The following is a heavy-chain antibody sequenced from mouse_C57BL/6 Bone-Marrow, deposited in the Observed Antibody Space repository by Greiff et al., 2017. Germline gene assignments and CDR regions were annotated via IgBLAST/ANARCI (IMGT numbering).Heavy chain of an antibody. CDR2: IYPRSGNT. CDR3: ARSAFITTVVAPFYAMDY. J-gene: IGHJ4*01. V-gene: IGHV1-81*01. Sequence: QVQLQQSGAELARPGASVKLSCKASGYTFTSYGISWVKQRTGQGLEWIGEIYPRSGNTYYNEKFKGKATLTANKSSSPAYMELRSLSSEDSAVYFCARSAFITTVVAPFYAMDYWGQGTSVTVSS. D-gene: IGHD1-1*01. CDR1: GYTFTSYG.